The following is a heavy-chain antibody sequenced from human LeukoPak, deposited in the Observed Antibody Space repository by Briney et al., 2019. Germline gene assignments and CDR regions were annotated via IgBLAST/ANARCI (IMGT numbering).Heavy chain of an antibody. V-gene: IGHV3-23*01. CDR2: LSGSGIST. Sequence: GGSLRLSCAASGFTFDIFDMTWVRQAPGKGLEWVSALSGSGISTYYADSVKGRFIISRDNSNNTLYLQMNSLRAEDTALYYCAKLSRGYTDYYPYDYWGQGTLVTVSS. CDR1: GFTFDIFD. J-gene: IGHJ4*02. CDR3: AKLSRGYTDYYPYDY. D-gene: IGHD4-11*01.